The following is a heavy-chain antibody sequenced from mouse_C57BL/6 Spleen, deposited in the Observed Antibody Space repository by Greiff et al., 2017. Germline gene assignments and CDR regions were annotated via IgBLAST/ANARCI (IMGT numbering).Heavy chain of an antibody. CDR3: ARRYLYYYAMDY. Sequence: EVQLVESGGGLVKPGGSLKLSCAASGFTFSDHGMHWVRQAPEKGLEWVAYISSGSSTIYYADTVKGRFTISRDNAKNTLFLQMTSLRSEDTAMYYCARRYLYYYAMDYWGQGTSVTVSS. CDR2: ISSGSSTI. CDR1: GFTFSDHG. J-gene: IGHJ4*01. V-gene: IGHV5-17*01. D-gene: IGHD5-1-1*01.